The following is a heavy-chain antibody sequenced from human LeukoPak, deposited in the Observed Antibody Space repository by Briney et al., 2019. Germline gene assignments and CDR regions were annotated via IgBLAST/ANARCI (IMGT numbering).Heavy chain of an antibody. CDR1: GGSISSGGYY. Sequence: SQTLSLTCTVSGGSISSGGYYWSWIRQHPGKGLEWIGYIYYSGSTYYNPSLKSRVTISVDTSKNQFSLKLSSVTAADTAVYYCAREWNYDFTRIDPWGQGTLVTVSS. J-gene: IGHJ5*02. D-gene: IGHD3-3*01. CDR2: IYYSGST. CDR3: AREWNYDFTRIDP. V-gene: IGHV4-31*03.